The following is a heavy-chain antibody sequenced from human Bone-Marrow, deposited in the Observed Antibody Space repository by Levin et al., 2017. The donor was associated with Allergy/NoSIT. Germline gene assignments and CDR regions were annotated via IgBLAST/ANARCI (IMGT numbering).Heavy chain of an antibody. J-gene: IGHJ6*03. D-gene: IGHD3/OR15-3a*01. Sequence: LSLTCAASGFTFSDYYMAWVRQAPGKGLEWVGLSRNKPNSYTTEYAASVKGRFTISRDDSKRSLYLQMNSLKSEDTAVYYCALAGGRTYYYYMDFWGKGTTVTVSS. CDR3: ALAGGRTYYYYMDF. CDR1: GFTFSDYY. V-gene: IGHV3-72*01. CDR2: SRNKPNSYTT.